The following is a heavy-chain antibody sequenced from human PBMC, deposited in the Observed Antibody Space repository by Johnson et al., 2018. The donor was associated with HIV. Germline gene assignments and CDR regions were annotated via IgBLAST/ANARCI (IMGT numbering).Heavy chain of an antibody. D-gene: IGHD3-22*01. Sequence: VQLVEFGGGVVQPGRSLRLSCAASGFTFSRYWMHWVRQAPGKGLEWVGRMKSRTDGGTTDYAAPVKGRFTISRDDSKNTLYLHMNSLKSEDTAVYYCTTESVGYYDSSGYYSVGMGGAFDIWGQGTMVTVSS. V-gene: IGHV3-15*01. CDR2: MKSRTDGGTT. CDR3: TTESVGYYDSSGYYSVGMGGAFDI. CDR1: GFTFSRYW. J-gene: IGHJ3*02.